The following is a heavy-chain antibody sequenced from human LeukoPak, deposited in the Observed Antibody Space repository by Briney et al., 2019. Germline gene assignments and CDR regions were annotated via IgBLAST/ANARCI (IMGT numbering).Heavy chain of an antibody. V-gene: IGHV4-59*01. J-gene: IGHJ4*02. CDR3: ARSNYYGSGRHLGD. D-gene: IGHD3-10*01. CDR2: IYYSGSA. CDR1: GGSISSYY. Sequence: SETLSLTCTVSGGSISSYYLNWIRQPPGKGLEWVGHIYYSGSASYNPSLKSRVTISVDTSKNQFSLKLSSVTAADTAVYYCARSNYYGSGRHLGDWGQGTLVTVSS.